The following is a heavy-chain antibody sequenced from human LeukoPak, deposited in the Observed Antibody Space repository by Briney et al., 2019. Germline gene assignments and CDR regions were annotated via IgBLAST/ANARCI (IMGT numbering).Heavy chain of an antibody. Sequence: NPGGSLRLSCAASGFTFSSYSMNWVRQAPGKGLEWVSSIDFTSRYIYNADSVKGRFTTSRDNAKNSLDLQMNSLKVEDTAVYYCATPAAGPGAEYSLYWGQAPWSSSPQ. V-gene: IGHV3-21*01. CDR1: GFTFSSYS. D-gene: IGHD6-13*01. J-gene: IGHJ1*01. CDR2: IDFTSRYI. CDR3: ATPAAGPGAEYSLY.